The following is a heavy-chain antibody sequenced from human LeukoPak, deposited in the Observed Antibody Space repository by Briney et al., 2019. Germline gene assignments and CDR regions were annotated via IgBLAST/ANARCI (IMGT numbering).Heavy chain of an antibody. CDR2: INHSGST. V-gene: IGHV4-34*01. J-gene: IGHJ4*02. CDR1: GGSFSGYY. Sequence: SETLSLTCAVYGGSFSGYYWSWIRQPPGKGLEWIGEINHSGSTNYNPSLKSRVTISVDTSKNQFSLKLSSVTAADTAVYYCARGRLYCSGSCYGTSPDYWGQGTLVTVSS. CDR3: ARGRLYCSGSCYGTSPDY. D-gene: IGHD2-15*01.